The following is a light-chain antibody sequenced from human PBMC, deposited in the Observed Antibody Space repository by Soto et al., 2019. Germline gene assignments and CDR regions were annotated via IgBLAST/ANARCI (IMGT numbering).Light chain of an antibody. J-gene: IGKJ5*01. CDR2: EAS. CDR1: HDVSTY. V-gene: IGKV1-9*01. CDR3: QQFSALPFT. Sequence: EIQLTQSPSTLSASVGERVTITCRASHDVSTYLAWYQQKPGQAPKLMIYEASTWQSGVPSRFSGSGSGTEFTLTISGLLPEDFATYYCQQFSALPFTFGLGTRLEIK.